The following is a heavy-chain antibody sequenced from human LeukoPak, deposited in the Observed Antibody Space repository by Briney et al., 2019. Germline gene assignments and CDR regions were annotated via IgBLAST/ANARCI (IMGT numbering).Heavy chain of an antibody. V-gene: IGHV3-23*01. J-gene: IGHJ4*02. CDR1: GFTFSNYG. CDR2: ISGSGAST. Sequence: GGSLRLSCAASGFTFSNYGMSWVRQAPGKGLEWISAISGSGASTYYADSVKGRFTISRDNSKNTLYLQMNSLRAEDTAVYYCAKGVAYYDSSGFGDYWGQGTLVTVSS. CDR3: AKGVAYYDSSGFGDY. D-gene: IGHD3-22*01.